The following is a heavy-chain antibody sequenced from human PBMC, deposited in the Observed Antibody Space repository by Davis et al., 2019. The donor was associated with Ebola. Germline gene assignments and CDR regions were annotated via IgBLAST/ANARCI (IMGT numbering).Heavy chain of an antibody. V-gene: IGHV2-70*12. D-gene: IGHD6-13*01. CDR2: IDWDDDK. Sequence: SGPTLVKPTQTLTLTCTFSGFSLSTSGMCVCWIRQPPGKALEWLARIDWDDDKYYSTSLKTRLTITKDTSKNQVVLTMTNMDPVDTATYYCAHRTYSSSSFDYWGQGTLVTVSS. CDR3: AHRTYSSSSFDY. CDR1: GFSLSTSGMC. J-gene: IGHJ4*02.